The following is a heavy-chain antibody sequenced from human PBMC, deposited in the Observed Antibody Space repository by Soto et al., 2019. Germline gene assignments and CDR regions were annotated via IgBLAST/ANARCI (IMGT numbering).Heavy chain of an antibody. CDR1: GFTFSNYS. Sequence: PGGSLRLSCVGSGFTFSNYSINWVRQAPGKGLEWVSSISSRSDIYYADSVKGRFTISRDNAKNSVSLQMNSLRAEDTAVYYCARECTAWPLAYGLDVWGQGTTVTV. CDR2: ISSRSDI. V-gene: IGHV3-21*01. J-gene: IGHJ6*02. D-gene: IGHD2-8*02. CDR3: ARECTAWPLAYGLDV.